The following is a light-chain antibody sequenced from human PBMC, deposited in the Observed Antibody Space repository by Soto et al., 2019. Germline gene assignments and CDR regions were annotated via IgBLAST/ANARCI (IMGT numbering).Light chain of an antibody. CDR2: KAS. V-gene: IGKV1-5*03. CDR3: QQYNSYWPWT. Sequence: DIQMTQSPSTLSASVGDRVTITCRASQSISSWLAWYQQKPGKAPKLLIYKASSLESGVPSRFSGSGSGTEFTLTISSLQPDDFGIYYCQQYNSYWPWTFGQGTKVESK. J-gene: IGKJ1*01. CDR1: QSISSW.